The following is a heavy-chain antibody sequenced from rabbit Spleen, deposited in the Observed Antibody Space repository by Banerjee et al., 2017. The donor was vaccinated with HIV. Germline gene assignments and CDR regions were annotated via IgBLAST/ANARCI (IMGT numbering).Heavy chain of an antibody. CDR3: AREGGILVAGAFNL. Sequence: QEQLTETGGGLVQPGGSLTLSCKASGFDFGNNAMCWVRQAPGKGPEWIACIVNGDGNAYYANWVNGRFSISRSTSLATVTLQVTSLTAADTATYFCAREGGILVAGAFNLWGPGTLVTVS. CDR2: IVNGDGNA. CDR1: GFDFGNNA. D-gene: IGHD4-1*01. V-gene: IGHV1S47*01. J-gene: IGHJ4*01.